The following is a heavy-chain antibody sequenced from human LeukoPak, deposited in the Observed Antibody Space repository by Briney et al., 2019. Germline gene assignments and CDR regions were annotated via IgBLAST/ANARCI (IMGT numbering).Heavy chain of an antibody. V-gene: IGHV3-48*01. J-gene: IGHJ6*02. Sequence: GGSLRLSCAASGFTFSSYSMNWVRQAPGKGLEWVSYISSSSSTIYYADSVKGRFTISRDNAKNSLYLQVNSLRAEDTAVYYCARDLGVKNYYYGMDVWGQGTTVTVSS. CDR1: GFTFSSYS. D-gene: IGHD2-21*01. CDR2: ISSSSSTI. CDR3: ARDLGVKNYYYGMDV.